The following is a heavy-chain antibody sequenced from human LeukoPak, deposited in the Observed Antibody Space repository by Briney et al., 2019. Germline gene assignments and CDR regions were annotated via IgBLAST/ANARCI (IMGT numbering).Heavy chain of an antibody. D-gene: IGHD1-26*01. CDR1: RFTFSNYA. J-gene: IGHJ4*02. CDR3: AKRSGINYGYFDS. CDR2: ITGSGDYT. Sequence: GGSLRLSCAASRFTFSNYAMGRVRQGPGKGLEWVSAITGSGDYTDYADSVKGRFTISRDNSKNTAYLQMISLRAEDTAVYYCAKRSGINYGYFDSWGQGALVTVSS. V-gene: IGHV3-23*01.